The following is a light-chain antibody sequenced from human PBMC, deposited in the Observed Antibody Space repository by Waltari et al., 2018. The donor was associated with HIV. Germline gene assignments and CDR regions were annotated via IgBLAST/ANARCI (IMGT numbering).Light chain of an antibody. CDR1: RSTIVAGYA. Sequence: QSVLTQPPSVSGAPGPRVTISCSGSRSTIVAGYAVHWYQQLPGTAPRLLLYANKQRPSGVPDRFSGSKSGTSASLAITGLEAEDEADYYCLSYDTSLSGSVFGGGTKLTVL. V-gene: IGLV1-40*01. J-gene: IGLJ2*01. CDR3: LSYDTSLSGSV. CDR2: ANK.